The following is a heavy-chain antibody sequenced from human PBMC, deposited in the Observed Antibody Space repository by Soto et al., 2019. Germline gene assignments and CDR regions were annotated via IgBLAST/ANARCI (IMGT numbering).Heavy chain of an antibody. D-gene: IGHD6-13*01. V-gene: IGHV2-5*02. CDR3: ARDHIATAGSKYFDY. CDR2: IYWDDDK. CDR1: GFSLSTSGVG. Sequence: QITLKESGPTLVKPTQTLTLTCTFSGFSLSTSGVGVGWLRPPPGKTLEWLALIYWDDDKRYSPSLKSRLTITKDTSKNQVVLTMTNVDPVDTATYYCARDHIATAGSKYFDYWGQGTLVTVSS. J-gene: IGHJ4*02.